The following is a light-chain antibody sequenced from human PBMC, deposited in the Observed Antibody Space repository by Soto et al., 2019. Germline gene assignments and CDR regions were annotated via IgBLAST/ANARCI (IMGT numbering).Light chain of an antibody. J-gene: IGLJ2*01. Sequence: QSVSTQPPSVSAAPGQKVTISCSGSSSNIGNNYVSWYQQLPGTAPKLLIYDNNKRPSGIPDRFSGSKSGTSATLGITGLQTGDEADYYCGTWDSSLSAYVVFGGGTKVTVL. CDR1: SSNIGNNY. V-gene: IGLV1-51*01. CDR2: DNN. CDR3: GTWDSSLSAYVV.